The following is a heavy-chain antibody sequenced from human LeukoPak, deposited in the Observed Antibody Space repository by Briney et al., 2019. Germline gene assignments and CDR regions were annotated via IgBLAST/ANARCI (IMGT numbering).Heavy chain of an antibody. J-gene: IGHJ2*01. D-gene: IGHD3-22*01. V-gene: IGHV1-69*05. CDR3: ARDPGSSGYYYSGWYFDL. CDR2: IIPVFGTA. Sequence: GASVKVSCKASGGTFSSDAFSWVRQAPGQGLEWMGGIIPVFGTANYSQKFQGRVTVSTDESTRTAYMELGNLRSEDTAVYYCARDPGSSGYYYSGWYFDLWGRGTLVTVSS. CDR1: GGTFSSDA.